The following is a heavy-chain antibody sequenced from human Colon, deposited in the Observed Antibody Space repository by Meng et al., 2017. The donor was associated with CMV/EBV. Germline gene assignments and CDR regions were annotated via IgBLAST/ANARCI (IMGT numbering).Heavy chain of an antibody. CDR3: ARRNYYDVRTGYGPFDL. Sequence: GGSLRLSCAASGFTLSTYSMNWVCQAPGKGLEWLSSISSYSDTLDYADSVRGRFTISRDNAKRVVYLQMDSLRVEDTAIYYCARRNYYDVRTGYGPFDLWGQGTPVTVSS. V-gene: IGHV3-48*04. J-gene: IGHJ4*02. CDR1: GFTLSTYS. D-gene: IGHD3-10*02. CDR2: ISSYSDTL.